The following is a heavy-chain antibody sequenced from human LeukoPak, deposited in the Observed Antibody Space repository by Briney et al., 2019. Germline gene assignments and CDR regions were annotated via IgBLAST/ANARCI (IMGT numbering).Heavy chain of an antibody. CDR1: GFTFSSYA. Sequence: GGSLRLSCAASGFTFSSYAMHWVRQAPGKGLEWVAVISYDGSNKYYADSVKGRFTISRDNSKNTLYLQMNSLRAEDTAVYYCARGRYYYDSSGYFDYWGQGTLITVSS. V-gene: IGHV3-30-3*01. D-gene: IGHD3-22*01. CDR3: ARGRYYYDSSGYFDY. CDR2: ISYDGSNK. J-gene: IGHJ4*02.